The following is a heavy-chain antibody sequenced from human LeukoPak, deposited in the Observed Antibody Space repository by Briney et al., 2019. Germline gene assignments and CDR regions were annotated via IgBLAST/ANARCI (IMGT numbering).Heavy chain of an antibody. CDR3: ARSLGAFDAFDI. D-gene: IGHD4/OR15-4a*01. J-gene: IGHJ3*02. V-gene: IGHV3-13*01. Sequence: PGGSLRLSCAASGFTFSSYDMHWVRQATGNGLEWVSAIGTAGDTYYPGSVKGRFTISREDAKNSLYLQMNSLRAGDTAVYYCARSLGAFDAFDIWGQGTMVTVSS. CDR1: GFTFSSYD. CDR2: IGTAGDT.